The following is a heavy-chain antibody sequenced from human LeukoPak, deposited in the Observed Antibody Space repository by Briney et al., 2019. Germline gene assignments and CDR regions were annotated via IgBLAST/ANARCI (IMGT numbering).Heavy chain of an antibody. D-gene: IGHD6-19*01. V-gene: IGHV3-30*02. Sequence: GGSLRLSCAASGFTFNTYGMHWVRQAPGKGLEWVAFIRYDGSNKDYADSVRGRFTISRDNSKNTLYLQMNSLRAEDTAVYYCAKDALPPLQWLVPYYFDYWGQGTLVTVSS. J-gene: IGHJ4*02. CDR3: AKDALPPLQWLVPYYFDY. CDR2: IRYDGSNK. CDR1: GFTFNTYG.